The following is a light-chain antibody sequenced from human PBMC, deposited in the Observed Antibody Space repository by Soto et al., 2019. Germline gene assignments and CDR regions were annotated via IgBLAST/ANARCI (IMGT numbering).Light chain of an antibody. CDR2: DAS. Sequence: DIQMTQSPTTLSSSVGDRVTITCRASQSISSWLAWDQHKPGKAPKRLIYDASSLETGVPPRFSGGGSGTDFTLTFSSLLPDYVATYYCQQCKSPQTFGQGTKVEI. CDR1: QSISSW. CDR3: QQCKSPQT. V-gene: IGKV1-5*01. J-gene: IGKJ1*01.